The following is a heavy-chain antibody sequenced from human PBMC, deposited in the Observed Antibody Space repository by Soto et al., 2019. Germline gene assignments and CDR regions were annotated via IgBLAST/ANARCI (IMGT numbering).Heavy chain of an antibody. CDR3: AGGKGDYYFDFDF. D-gene: IGHD3-22*01. CDR1: GFTVSSKY. Sequence: PGGSLRLSCAVSGFTVSSKYMNWVRQAPGKGLEWVSVIYLGGDTYYSDSVKGRFTISRDNSKNTLYLQMDSLRVDDTAVYYCAGGKGDYYFDFDFWGQGTLVTVSS. J-gene: IGHJ4*02. V-gene: IGHV3-53*01. CDR2: IYLGGDT.